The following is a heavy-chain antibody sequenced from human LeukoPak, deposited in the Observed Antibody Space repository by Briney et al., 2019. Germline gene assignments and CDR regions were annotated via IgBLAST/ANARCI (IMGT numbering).Heavy chain of an antibody. CDR2: IRYDGSNK. V-gene: IGHV3-30*02. CDR3: AKDTDYYDSSGYLSH. CDR1: GFTFSSYG. J-gene: IGHJ4*02. D-gene: IGHD3-22*01. Sequence: PGGSLRLSCAASGFTFSSYGMHWVRQAPGKGLEWVAFIRYDGSNKYYADSVKGRFTISRDNSKNTLYLQMNSLKAEDTAVYYCAKDTDYYDSSGYLSHWGQGTLVTVSS.